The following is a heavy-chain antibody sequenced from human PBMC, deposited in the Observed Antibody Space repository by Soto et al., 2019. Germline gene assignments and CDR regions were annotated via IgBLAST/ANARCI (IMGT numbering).Heavy chain of an antibody. Sequence: ASVKVSSKASGYTFTSYGISWVRQAPGQGLEWMGWISAYNGNTNYAQKLQGRVTMTTDTSTSTAYMELRSLRSDDTAVYYCARDDSGFSGSHYIDYFNYWGQGALVTVSS. CDR2: ISAYNGNT. CDR3: ARDDSGFSGSHYIDYFNY. CDR1: GYTFTSYG. J-gene: IGHJ4*02. D-gene: IGHD1-26*01. V-gene: IGHV1-18*01.